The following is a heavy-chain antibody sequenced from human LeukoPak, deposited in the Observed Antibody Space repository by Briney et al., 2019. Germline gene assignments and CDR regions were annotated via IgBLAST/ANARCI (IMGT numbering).Heavy chain of an antibody. V-gene: IGHV4-30-4*02. CDR2: IYYSGST. CDR1: GGSISSGDHY. J-gene: IGHJ4*02. CDR3: ASADSSGWYYFDY. D-gene: IGHD6-19*01. Sequence: SETLSLTCTVSGGSISSGDHYWSWIRQPPGKGLEWIGYIYYSGSTYYNPSLKSRVTISVDTSKNQFSLKLSSVTAADTAVYYCASADSSGWYYFDYWGQGTLVTVSS.